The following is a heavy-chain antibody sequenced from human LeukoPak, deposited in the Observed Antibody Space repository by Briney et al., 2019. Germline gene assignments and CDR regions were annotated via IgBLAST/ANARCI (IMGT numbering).Heavy chain of an antibody. Sequence: GGSLRLSCAASGFTFSSYSMNWVRQAPGKGLEWVSYICSSSSTIYYADSVKARFTNSRDNAKNSLYLQMNTLRVDETAVYYCARDLPGELGRGVFDIWGQGTMVTVS. CDR2: ICSSSSTI. D-gene: IGHD1-1*01. CDR1: GFTFSSYS. CDR3: ARDLPGELGRGVFDI. J-gene: IGHJ3*02. V-gene: IGHV3-48*04.